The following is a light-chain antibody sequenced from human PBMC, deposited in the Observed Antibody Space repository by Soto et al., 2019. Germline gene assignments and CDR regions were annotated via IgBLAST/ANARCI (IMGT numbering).Light chain of an antibody. CDR3: QQYGSSPGT. Sequence: EIVLTQSPGTLSLSPGERATLSCRASRSVSSSYLAWYQQKPGQAPRLLIYGASSRATGIPDGFSGSGSGTDFTLTISRLEPEDFAVYYCQQYGSSPGTFGQGTKVEIK. V-gene: IGKV3-20*01. J-gene: IGKJ1*01. CDR2: GAS. CDR1: RSVSSSY.